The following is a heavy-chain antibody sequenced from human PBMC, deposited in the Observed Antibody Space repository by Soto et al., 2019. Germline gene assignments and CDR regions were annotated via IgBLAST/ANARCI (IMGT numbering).Heavy chain of an antibody. J-gene: IGHJ4*02. CDR1: GFSVSSNY. CDR2: IYSGDAT. D-gene: IGHD3-22*01. V-gene: IGHV3-53*01. Sequence: GGSLRLSCVASGFSVSSNYMGWVRQAPGKGPEWVSGIYSGDATFYADSVKDRFTISKDNSMNTLYLQMDSLRVEDTAVYYCARPTSSGFIYFWGQGTLVTVS. CDR3: ARPTSSGFIYF.